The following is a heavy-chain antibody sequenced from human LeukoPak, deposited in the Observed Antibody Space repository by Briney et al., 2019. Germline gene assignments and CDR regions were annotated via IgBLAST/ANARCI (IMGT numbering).Heavy chain of an antibody. CDR2: IYTSGST. CDR3: ARTYCSSTSCYNRGYYYYYYMDV. CDR1: GGSISSYY. D-gene: IGHD2-2*02. J-gene: IGHJ6*03. Sequence: PSETLSLTRTVSGGSISSYYWSWIRQPAGKGLEWIGRIYTSGSTNYNPSLKSRVTMSVDTSKNQFSLKLSSVTAADTAVYYCARTYCSSTSCYNRGYYYYYYMDVWGKGTTVTVSS. V-gene: IGHV4-4*07.